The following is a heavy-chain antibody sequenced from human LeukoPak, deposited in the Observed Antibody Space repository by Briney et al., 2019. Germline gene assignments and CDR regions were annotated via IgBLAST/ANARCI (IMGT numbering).Heavy chain of an antibody. J-gene: IGHJ4*02. CDR2: INHSGST. V-gene: IGHV4-39*07. Sequence: SETLSLTCTVSGGSISSSSYYWGWIRQPPGKGLEWIGEINHSGSTNYNPSLKSRVTISVDTSKNQFSLKLSSVTAADTAVYYCARGHSLRFLEWLLYFDYWGQGTLVTVSS. D-gene: IGHD3-3*01. CDR1: GGSISSSSYY. CDR3: ARGHSLRFLEWLLYFDY.